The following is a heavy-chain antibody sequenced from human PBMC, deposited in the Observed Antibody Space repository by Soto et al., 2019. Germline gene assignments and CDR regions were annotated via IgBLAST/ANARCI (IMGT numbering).Heavy chain of an antibody. CDR2: IYYSGYT. V-gene: IGHV4-59*08. J-gene: IGHJ3*02. D-gene: IGHD3-3*01. CDR1: GGSISSYY. Sequence: TSETLSLTCTVSGGSISSYYWSWIRQPPGKGLEWIGYIYYSGYTKHNPSLRSRVTMSLDTSKNQFSLNLGSVTAADTAVYYCAGRLFKVSGGHGFWEVAFDTWGQGKRVTVS. CDR3: AGRLFKVSGGHGFWEVAFDT.